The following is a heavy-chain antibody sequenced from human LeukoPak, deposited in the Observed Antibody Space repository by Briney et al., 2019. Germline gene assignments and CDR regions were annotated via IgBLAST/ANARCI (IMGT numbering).Heavy chain of an antibody. Sequence: SLRLSCAASGFTFDDYAMHWVRQAPGKGLEWVSGISWNSGSIGYADSVKGRFTISRDNAKNSLYLQMNSLRAEDTALYYCAKDTYYYDSSGYCVWGQGTLVTASS. CDR2: ISWNSGSI. V-gene: IGHV3-9*01. CDR3: AKDTYYYDSSGYCV. CDR1: GFTFDDYA. J-gene: IGHJ4*02. D-gene: IGHD3-22*01.